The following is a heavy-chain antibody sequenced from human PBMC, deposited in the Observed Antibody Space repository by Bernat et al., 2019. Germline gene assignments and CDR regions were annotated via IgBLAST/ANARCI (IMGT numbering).Heavy chain of an antibody. D-gene: IGHD5-18*01. CDR2: VGYDGSNK. CDR1: GFPFSSNG. CDR3: ARESSDVDTAMAPLLDSMGFDP. Sequence: QVQLVESGGGLAKLGRSLGLSCAASGFPFSSNGMHWVRQAPAKGREWVAVVGYDGSNKYYADSVKGRLTFSRENSKNTLYLQMNSLRAEDTAVYYCARESSDVDTAMAPLLDSMGFDPWGQGTLVTVSS. J-gene: IGHJ5*02. V-gene: IGHV3-33*01.